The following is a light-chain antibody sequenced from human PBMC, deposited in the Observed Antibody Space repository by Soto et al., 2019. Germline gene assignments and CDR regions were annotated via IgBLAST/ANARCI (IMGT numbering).Light chain of an antibody. J-gene: IGLJ2*01. CDR3: SSYSYLDIPVL. V-gene: IGLV2-14*01. CDR1: DTDIGNYNY. CDR2: EVV. Sequence: QSALTQPASVSGSPGQSITICCYGSDTDIGNYNYVSWYQQYPGKVPKLLIYEVVRRPSGISTRFSGSKSGTTASLTISGLQPEDEAHYYCSSYSYLDIPVLLGGGTKLTVL.